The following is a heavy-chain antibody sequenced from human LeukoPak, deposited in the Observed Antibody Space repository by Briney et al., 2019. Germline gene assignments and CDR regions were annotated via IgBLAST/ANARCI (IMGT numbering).Heavy chain of an antibody. D-gene: IGHD4-17*01. CDR2: IYYSGST. CDR3: ARASGDLYLSDY. J-gene: IGHJ4*02. V-gene: IGHV4-30-4*01. CDR1: GGSLSSGDYY. Sequence: SETLSLTCTVSGGSLSSGDYYWSWVRQPPGKGLEWIGYIYYSGSTYYNPSLKSRVTISVDTSKNQFSLKLSSVTAADTAVYYCARASGDLYLSDYWGQGTLVTVSS.